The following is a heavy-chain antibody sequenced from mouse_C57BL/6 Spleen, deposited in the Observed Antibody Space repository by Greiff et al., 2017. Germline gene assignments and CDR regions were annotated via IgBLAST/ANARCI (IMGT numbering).Heavy chain of an antibody. J-gene: IGHJ2*02. CDR2: INPNNGGT. Sequence: EVQLQQSGPELVKPGASVTIPCKASGYTFTDYNMDWVKQSHGKSLEWIGDINPNNGGTIYNQKFKGKATLTVDKSSRTAYMELRSLTSEDTAVYYCARGAGTCDYWGQGTSLTVSS. V-gene: IGHV1-18*01. CDR3: ARGAGTCDY. CDR1: GYTFTDYN. D-gene: IGHD4-1*01.